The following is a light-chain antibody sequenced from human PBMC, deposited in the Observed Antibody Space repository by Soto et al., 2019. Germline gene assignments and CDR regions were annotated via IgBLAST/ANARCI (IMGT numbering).Light chain of an antibody. V-gene: IGKV3-20*01. CDR1: QSVSSNF. CDR3: RQYGSSPWT. Sequence: EIVLTQSPGTLSLSPGERATLSCRASQSVSSNFLAWYQQRPGQAPRLLIYAASSRAPGIPDRFSGSGSETDFTLTISRLEPEDFAVYYCRQYGSSPWTFGQGTKVEIK. CDR2: AAS. J-gene: IGKJ1*01.